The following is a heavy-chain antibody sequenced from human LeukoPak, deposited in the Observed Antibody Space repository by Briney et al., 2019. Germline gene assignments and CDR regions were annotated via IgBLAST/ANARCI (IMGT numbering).Heavy chain of an antibody. CDR2: IYYSGST. Sequence: KPSETLSLTCTVSGGSISSYYWSWIRQPPGKGLEWIGYIYYSGSTNYNPSLKSRVTISVDTSKNQFSLKLSSVTAADTAVYYCARYGPPRLRGVRGAFDIWGQGTMVTVSS. D-gene: IGHD4-17*01. CDR3: ARYGPPRLRGVRGAFDI. CDR1: GGSISSYY. V-gene: IGHV4-59*01. J-gene: IGHJ3*02.